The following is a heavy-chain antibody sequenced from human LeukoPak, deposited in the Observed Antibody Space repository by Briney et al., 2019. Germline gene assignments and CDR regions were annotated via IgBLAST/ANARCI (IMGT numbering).Heavy chain of an antibody. CDR1: GYTFTSYG. D-gene: IGHD2-21*02. CDR2: ISAYNGNT. CDR3: ARDLVVVTANRYYFDY. Sequence: GASVKVSCKASGYTFTSYGISWVRQASGQGLEWMGWISAYNGNTNYAQKFQGRVTITADKSTSTAYMELSSLRSEDTAVYYCARDLVVVTANRYYFDYWGQGTLVTVSS. V-gene: IGHV1-18*01. J-gene: IGHJ4*02.